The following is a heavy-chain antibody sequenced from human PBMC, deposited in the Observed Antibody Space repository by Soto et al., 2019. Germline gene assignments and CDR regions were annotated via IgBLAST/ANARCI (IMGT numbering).Heavy chain of an antibody. CDR1: GGSISGYY. CDR2: IHYSGST. Sequence: VQLQESGPGLVKPSETLSLTCTVSGGSISGYYWSWIRQSPGKGLEWIGYIHYSGSTNYNPSHKRRVTISVDTYKNQLSLKLSSVTAADTAVYYCARGSAAGTKSPFDYWGQGTLVTVSS. V-gene: IGHV4-59*01. J-gene: IGHJ4*02. CDR3: ARGSAAGTKSPFDY. D-gene: IGHD6-13*01.